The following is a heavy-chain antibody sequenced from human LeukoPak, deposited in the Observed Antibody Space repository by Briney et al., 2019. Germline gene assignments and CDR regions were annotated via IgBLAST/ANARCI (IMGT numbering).Heavy chain of an antibody. CDR1: GGSISPYF. CDR2: IYSGTT. J-gene: IGHJ6*02. V-gene: IGHV4-59*08. D-gene: IGHD2-2*01. Sequence: SETLSLTCTVSGGSISPYFWSWIRQPPWRGLEWIGYIYSGTTKYNPSLESRVTISVDTSTNQFSLRLSSVTAADTAVHYCARHDVVPIYQRGMDVSGQGTTVSVSS. CDR3: ARHDVVPIYQRGMDV.